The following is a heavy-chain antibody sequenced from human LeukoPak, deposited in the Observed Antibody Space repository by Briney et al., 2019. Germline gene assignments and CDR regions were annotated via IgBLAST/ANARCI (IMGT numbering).Heavy chain of an antibody. Sequence: GGSLRLSCAASGFTFSSYSMNWVRQAPGKGLEWDSSISSSSSYIYYADSIKGRFTISRDNAKNSLFLQMNSLRAEDTAVYYCARFFGFSIVGATYAFDIWGQGTMVTVSS. CDR1: GFTFSSYS. CDR3: ARFFGFSIVGATYAFDI. D-gene: IGHD1-26*01. CDR2: ISSSSSYI. J-gene: IGHJ3*02. V-gene: IGHV3-21*01.